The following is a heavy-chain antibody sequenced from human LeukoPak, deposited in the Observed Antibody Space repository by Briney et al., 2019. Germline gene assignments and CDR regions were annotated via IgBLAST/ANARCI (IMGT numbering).Heavy chain of an antibody. D-gene: IGHD5-18*01. Sequence: SETLSLTCTVSGGPISSYYWSWIRQPPGKGLEGIGYIYYSGSASYNPSLKSRVTMSLDTSKNQFSLKLSSVTAADTAAYYCARSDPGYSYGYFDYWGQGTLVTVSS. V-gene: IGHV4-59*01. CDR1: GGPISSYY. CDR3: ARSDPGYSYGYFDY. J-gene: IGHJ4*02. CDR2: IYYSGSA.